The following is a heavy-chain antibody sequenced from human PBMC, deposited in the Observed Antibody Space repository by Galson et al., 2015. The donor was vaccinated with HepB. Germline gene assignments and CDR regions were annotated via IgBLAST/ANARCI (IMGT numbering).Heavy chain of an antibody. J-gene: IGHJ4*02. D-gene: IGHD4-17*01. CDR2: IYYSGST. V-gene: IGHV4-39*01. Sequence: TLSLTCTVSGGSISSSNYYWGWIRQPPGKGLEWIGSIYYSGSTYYNPSLKSRAIVSIDTSKNQFSLKLTSVTAADTAVYYCARRPRSTVTVDYWGQGTQVTVSS. CDR1: GGSISSSNYY. CDR3: ARRPRSTVTVDY.